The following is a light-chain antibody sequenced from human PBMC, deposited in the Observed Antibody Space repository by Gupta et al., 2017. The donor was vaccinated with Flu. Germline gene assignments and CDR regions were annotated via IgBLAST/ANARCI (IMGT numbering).Light chain of an antibody. V-gene: IGKV3-20*01. CDR2: GAS. CDR1: QSFNNNS. J-gene: IGKJ2*01. Sequence: IVLTQSPGTLSLSPGERATLSCRASQSFNNNSLTWYQQKPGQAPRLLIYGASSRATGIPDRFSGSGSGTDFTLTIRRLEPEDFAVYYCQQYGSSVYTFGQGTKLEIK. CDR3: QQYGSSVYT.